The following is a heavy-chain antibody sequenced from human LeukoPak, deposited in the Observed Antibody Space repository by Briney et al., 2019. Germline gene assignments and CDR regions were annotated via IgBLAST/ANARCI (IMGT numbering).Heavy chain of an antibody. J-gene: IGHJ4*02. CDR2: IYYSGST. CDR1: GGSISGYY. V-gene: IGHV4-59*08. D-gene: IGHD3-16*01. Sequence: SETLSPTCTVSGGSISGYYWSWIRQPPGKGLEWIGHIYYSGSTNYNPSLKSRVTISVDTSKNQFSLKVTSVTAADTAVYYCVRHPWRMGSRDYNFDDWGQGTLVTVSS. CDR3: VRHPWRMGSRDYNFDD.